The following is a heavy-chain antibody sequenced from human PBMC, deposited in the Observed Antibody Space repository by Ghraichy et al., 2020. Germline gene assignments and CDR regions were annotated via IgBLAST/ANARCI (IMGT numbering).Heavy chain of an antibody. D-gene: IGHD2/OR15-2a*01. CDR3: AKDLPVGGSNSHHAFDL. CDR2: ISWNSGSI. V-gene: IGHV3-9*01. Sequence: GGSLRLSCAASGFTFDDYGMHWVRQAPGKGLEWVSGISWNSGSIGYADSVKGRFTISRDNAKNSLYLQMNSLRAEDTALYYCAKDLPVGGSNSHHAFDLWGHGTTVTVSS. CDR1: GFTFDDYG. J-gene: IGHJ3*01.